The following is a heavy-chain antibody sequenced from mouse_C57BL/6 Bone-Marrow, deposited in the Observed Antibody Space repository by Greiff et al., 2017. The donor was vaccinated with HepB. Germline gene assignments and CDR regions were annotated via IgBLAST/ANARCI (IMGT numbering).Heavy chain of an antibody. CDR1: GYTFTSYW. V-gene: IGHV1-64*01. J-gene: IGHJ1*03. Sequence: QVQLQQPGAELVKPGASVKLSCKASGYTFTSYWMHWVKQRPGQGLEWIGMIHPNSGSTNYNEKFKSKATLTVDKSSSAAYMQLSSLTSEDSAVYYCARDGLLWYFDVWGTVTTVTVSS. CDR3: ARDGLLWYFDV. D-gene: IGHD1-1*01. CDR2: IHPNSGST.